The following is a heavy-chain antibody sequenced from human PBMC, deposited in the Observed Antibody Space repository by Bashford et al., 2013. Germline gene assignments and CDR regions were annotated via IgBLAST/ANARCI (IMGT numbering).Heavy chain of an antibody. D-gene: IGHD5-24*01. J-gene: IGHJ3*02. Sequence: VASVKVSCKASGGTFSSYAVSWVRQAPGQGLEWMGRLIPILGTSNYAQKFQGRVTITADKSTSTAYMELSSLRSEDTAVYYCARLQDGYKPADAFDIWGQGTMVTVSS. CDR3: ARLQDGYKPADAFDI. CDR1: GGTFSSYA. CDR2: LIPILGTS. V-gene: IGHV1-69*04.